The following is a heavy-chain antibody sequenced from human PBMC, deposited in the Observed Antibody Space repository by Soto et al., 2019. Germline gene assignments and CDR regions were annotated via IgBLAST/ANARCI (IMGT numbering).Heavy chain of an antibody. CDR1: GYTFTNYG. CDR2: ISGYNGNT. CDR3: AREGQAPYYYYGMDV. V-gene: IGHV1-18*01. Sequence: QVQVVQSGDEVKKPGASVKVSCKASGYTFTNYGFSWVRQAPGQGLEWMGWISGYNGNTKYAEKFQGRVTMTTDTSTSTAHMELRSLRSHDTAVYYWAREGQAPYYYYGMDVWGQGTAVTVSS. J-gene: IGHJ6*02.